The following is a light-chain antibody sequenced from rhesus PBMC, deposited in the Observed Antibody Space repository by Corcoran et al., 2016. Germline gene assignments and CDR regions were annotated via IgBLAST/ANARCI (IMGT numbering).Light chain of an antibody. J-gene: IGKJ2*01. CDR2: GAS. Sequence: QVILTQSPATLSLSLGERATLSCSASQSVISYLAWYPQKPGQPPKLLIYGASSRATGIPDRFSGSGSGTDFTLTISSLEPEDVGVYHCYQHSGGYSFGQGTKVEIK. CDR1: QSVISY. CDR3: YQHSGGYS. V-gene: IGKV3-10*01.